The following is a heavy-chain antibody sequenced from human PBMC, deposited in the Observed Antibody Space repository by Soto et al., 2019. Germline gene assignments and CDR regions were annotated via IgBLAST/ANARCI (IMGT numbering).Heavy chain of an antibody. J-gene: IGHJ4*02. Sequence: GGSLRLSCAASGFTFSSYAMSWVRQAPGKGLEWVSAISGSGGSTYYADSVKGRFTISRDNSKNTLYLQMNSLGAEDTAVYYCAKEGAFVLRFLEWSLSSYYFDYWGQGTLVTVSS. D-gene: IGHD3-3*01. CDR2: ISGSGGST. CDR3: AKEGAFVLRFLEWSLSSYYFDY. CDR1: GFTFSSYA. V-gene: IGHV3-23*01.